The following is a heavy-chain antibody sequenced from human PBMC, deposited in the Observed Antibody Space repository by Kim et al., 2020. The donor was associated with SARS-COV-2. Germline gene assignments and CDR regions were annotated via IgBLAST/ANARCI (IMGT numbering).Heavy chain of an antibody. CDR3: ARGPRRCSGGSCYSAKYYFDY. D-gene: IGHD2-15*01. Sequence: SETLSLTCAVYGGSFSGYYWSWIRQPPGKGLEWIGEINHSGSTNYNPSLKSRVTISVDTSKNQFSLKLSSVTAADTAVYYCARGPRRCSGGSCYSAKYYFDYWGQGTLVTVSS. CDR2: INHSGST. J-gene: IGHJ4*02. CDR1: GGSFSGYY. V-gene: IGHV4-34*01.